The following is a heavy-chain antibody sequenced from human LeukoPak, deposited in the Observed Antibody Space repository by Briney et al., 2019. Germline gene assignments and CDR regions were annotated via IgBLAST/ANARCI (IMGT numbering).Heavy chain of an antibody. J-gene: IGHJ6*03. V-gene: IGHV3-30*02. D-gene: IGHD3-10*01. CDR3: VKVGYGSGSFDYYMDV. Sequence: GGSLRLSCAASGFAFSSYAMHWVRQAPGKGLEWVAFIQYDGSNKYYADSVKGRFTISRDNSKNTLYLQMNSLRAEDTAVYYCVKVGYGSGSFDYYMDVWGKGTTVTISS. CDR1: GFAFSSYA. CDR2: IQYDGSNK.